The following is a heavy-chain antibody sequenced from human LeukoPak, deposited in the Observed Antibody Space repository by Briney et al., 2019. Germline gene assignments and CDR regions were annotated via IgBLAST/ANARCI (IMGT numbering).Heavy chain of an antibody. J-gene: IGHJ4*02. D-gene: IGHD3-3*01. CDR3: ARDHLYYDFWSHYPHFDY. V-gene: IGHV3-21*01. CDR2: ISSSGGFI. CDR1: GFTFSSFS. Sequence: GGSLRLSCAASGFTFSSFSFNWVRQAPGKGPEWVSSISSSGGFISYADSVKGRFTISRDDANNSLFLQMNSLRAEDTAVYYCARDHLYYDFWSHYPHFDYWGQGTLVTVSS.